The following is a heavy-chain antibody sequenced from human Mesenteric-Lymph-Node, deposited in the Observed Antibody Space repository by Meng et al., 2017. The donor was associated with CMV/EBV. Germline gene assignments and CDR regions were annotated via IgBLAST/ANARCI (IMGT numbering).Heavy chain of an antibody. D-gene: IGHD2-2*01. CDR2: ISGSGSTT. CDR1: GFTFSRYW. J-gene: IGHJ5*02. CDR3: AKDMWEYQLPDGS. Sequence: GSLRLSCAASGFTFSRYWMHWVRQAPGRGLDWVAGISGSGSTTKYAASVEGWFTISRDNSKDTLFLQMNSLRVEDTALYYCAKDMWEYQLPDGSWGQGTLVTVSS. V-gene: IGHV3-23*01.